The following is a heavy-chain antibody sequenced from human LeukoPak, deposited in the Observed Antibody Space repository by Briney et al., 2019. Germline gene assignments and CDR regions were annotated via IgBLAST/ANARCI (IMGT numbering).Heavy chain of an antibody. CDR3: AKDAAGIFDY. J-gene: IGHJ4*02. D-gene: IGHD1-1*01. Sequence: GGSLRLSCAASGFTFSSYGMHWVRQAPGKGLEWVAVISYDGSNKYYADSVKGRFTISRDNSKNTLYLQMNSLRAEDTAVYYCAKDAAGIFDYWGQGTLVTVSS. CDR1: GFTFSSYG. CDR2: ISYDGSNK. V-gene: IGHV3-30*18.